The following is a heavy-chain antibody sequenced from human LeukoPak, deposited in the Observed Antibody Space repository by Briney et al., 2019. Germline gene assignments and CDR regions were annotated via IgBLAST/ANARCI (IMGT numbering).Heavy chain of an antibody. CDR1: GFTFSSYW. D-gene: IGHD4-17*01. Sequence: GGSLRLSCAASGFTFSSYWMSWVRQAPGKGLEWVASIKQDGSGKYYVDSVKGRFTISRDSANNSLYLQMNSLRAEDTAVYYCAKEGEMSRGTTFSDYWGQGTLVTVSS. J-gene: IGHJ4*02. CDR3: AKEGEMSRGTTFSDY. V-gene: IGHV3-7*01. CDR2: IKQDGSGK.